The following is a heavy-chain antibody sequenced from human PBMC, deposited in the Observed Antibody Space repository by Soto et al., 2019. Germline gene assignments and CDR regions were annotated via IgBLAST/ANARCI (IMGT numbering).Heavy chain of an antibody. D-gene: IGHD6-6*01. Sequence: ASVKVSCKASGGTFSSYAITWVRQAPGQGLEWMGGIIPIFGTANYAQKFQGRVTITADESTSTAYMELSSLRSEDTAVYYCARDSSSSHYYYYGMDVWGQGTTVTAP. V-gene: IGHV1-69*13. CDR1: GGTFSSYA. J-gene: IGHJ6*02. CDR3: ARDSSSSHYYYYGMDV. CDR2: IIPIFGTA.